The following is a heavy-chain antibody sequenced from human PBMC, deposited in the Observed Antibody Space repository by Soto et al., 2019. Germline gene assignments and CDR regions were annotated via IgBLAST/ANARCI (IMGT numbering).Heavy chain of an antibody. V-gene: IGHV3-74*01. CDR1: GFTFSSYW. D-gene: IGHD2-21*01. J-gene: IGHJ4*02. CDR2: INSDGSRT. Sequence: EVQLVESGGGLVQPGGSLRLSCAASGFTFSSYWMHWVRQAPGKGLVWVSRINSDGSRTTYADSVKGRFTIARDNARKRLYLEMNSLRGEGMAVEYCARVDCGGDCSRDYWGQGTLVTVSS. CDR3: ARVDCGGDCSRDY.